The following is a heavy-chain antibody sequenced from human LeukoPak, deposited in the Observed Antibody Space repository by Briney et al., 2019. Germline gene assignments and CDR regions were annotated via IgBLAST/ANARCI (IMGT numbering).Heavy chain of an antibody. Sequence: GGSLRLSCAASGFSFSSHWLSWVRQAPGKGLEWVANIKQDGSEKYYVESVKGRFTVSRDNAKNSLFLQMNSLRAEDTAVYYCARVGKLGISHYKDVWGKGTTVTVSS. CDR1: GFSFSSHW. J-gene: IGHJ6*03. V-gene: IGHV3-7*01. CDR2: IKQDGSEK. CDR3: ARVGKLGISHYKDV. D-gene: IGHD7-27*01.